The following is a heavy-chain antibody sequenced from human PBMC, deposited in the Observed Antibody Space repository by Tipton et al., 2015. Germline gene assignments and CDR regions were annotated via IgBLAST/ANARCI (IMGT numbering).Heavy chain of an antibody. CDR1: GGAITSDGSF. Sequence: TLSLTCTVSGGAITSDGSFWSWIRQHPGKGLEWIGYIFYTGLTYYNPSLKSRATLSMDTSKNQFSLKLSSVTAADTAVYFCARDGYNSNYFDNWGQGTLVAVSS. J-gene: IGHJ4*02. CDR2: IFYTGLT. D-gene: IGHD5-24*01. V-gene: IGHV4-31*03. CDR3: ARDGYNSNYFDN.